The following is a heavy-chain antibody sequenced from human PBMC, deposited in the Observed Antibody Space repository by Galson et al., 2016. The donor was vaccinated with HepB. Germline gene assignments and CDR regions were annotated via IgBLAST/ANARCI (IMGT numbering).Heavy chain of an antibody. CDR2: ITDNGADT. Sequence: FLRLSCAGSGFTFSSNWMSWVRRAPGEGLEYVSVITDNGADTYYVDSVKGRFTISRDNSKNTLYLQMDSLRGEDTAVYYCAREPSFGDLDYWGQGTLVTVSS. CDR1: GFTFSSNW. D-gene: IGHD3-3*01. J-gene: IGHJ4*02. V-gene: IGHV3-64*02. CDR3: AREPSFGDLDY.